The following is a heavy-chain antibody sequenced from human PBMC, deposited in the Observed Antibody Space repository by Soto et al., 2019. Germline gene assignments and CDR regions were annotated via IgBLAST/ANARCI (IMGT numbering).Heavy chain of an antibody. V-gene: IGHV3-53*01. CDR3: ASTWDSATYYYFDY. D-gene: IGHD1-26*01. Sequence: XESLSLSCAASGFTFSSHYMSWVRQGPGKGLEWVSVIYKGGSTYYADSVKGRFTISRDNSKNTVFLQMNSLRAEDTAVYYCASTWDSATYYYFDYCGQGTLVTVSS. J-gene: IGHJ4*02. CDR2: IYKGGST. CDR1: GFTFSSHY.